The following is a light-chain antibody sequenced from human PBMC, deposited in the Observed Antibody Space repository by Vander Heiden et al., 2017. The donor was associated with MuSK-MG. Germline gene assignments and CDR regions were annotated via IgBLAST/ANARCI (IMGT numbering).Light chain of an antibody. CDR3: QAWDRSTWV. Sequence: SYELTQPPSVSVSPGQTASITCSGDKLGDKYACWYQQKPGQSPVLVCYQDSKRPSGIPELFSRSNSGHPATLTISGTQAMDEAVDYCQAWDRSTWVFRGGAQLT. CDR2: QDS. J-gene: IGLJ2*01. V-gene: IGLV3-1*01. CDR1: KLGDKY.